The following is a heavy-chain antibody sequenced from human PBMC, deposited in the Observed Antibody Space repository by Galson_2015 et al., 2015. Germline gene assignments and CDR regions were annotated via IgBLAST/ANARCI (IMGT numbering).Heavy chain of an antibody. J-gene: IGHJ4*01. CDR2: INQDGSEK. V-gene: IGHV3-7*01. CDR1: GFIFSDHW. Sequence: SLRLFCAASGFIFSDHWVTWVRQAPEKGLEWVANINQDGSEKYYVDSVKGRFTISRDNAKNSLYLQMNSLRAEDTAVYYCARGRGHNYWGQGTLVTVSS. CDR3: ARGRGHNY.